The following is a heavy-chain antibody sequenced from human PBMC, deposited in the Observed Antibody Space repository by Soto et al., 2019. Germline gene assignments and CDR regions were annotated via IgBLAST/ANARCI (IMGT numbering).Heavy chain of an antibody. CDR3: ARAGIVVVPAAGTYYYYYYMDV. Sequence: VKRSCKAAGGTFSGYASSWVRQTPGQGLEWMGGIIPIFGTANYAQKFQGRVTITADESTSTAYMELSSLRSEDTAVYYCARAGIVVVPAAGTYYYYYYMDVWGKGTTVTVSS. CDR1: GGTFSGYA. D-gene: IGHD2-2*01. J-gene: IGHJ6*03. CDR2: IIPIFGTA. V-gene: IGHV1-69*13.